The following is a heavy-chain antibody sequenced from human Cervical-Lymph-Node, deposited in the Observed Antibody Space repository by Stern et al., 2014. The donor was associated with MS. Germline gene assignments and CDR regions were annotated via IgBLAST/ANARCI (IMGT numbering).Heavy chain of an antibody. CDR1: GGSISSYY. CDR2: IYYSGST. J-gene: IGHJ6*02. CDR3: ARDSGYDFYYYYGMDV. V-gene: IGHV4-59*01. Sequence: QLQLQESAPGLVKPSETLSLTCTVSGGSISSYYWSWIRQPPGKGLEWIGYIYYSGSTNYNPSLKSRVTISVDTSKNQFSLKLSSVTAADTAVYYCARDSGYDFYYYYGMDVWGQGTTVTVSS. D-gene: IGHD5-12*01.